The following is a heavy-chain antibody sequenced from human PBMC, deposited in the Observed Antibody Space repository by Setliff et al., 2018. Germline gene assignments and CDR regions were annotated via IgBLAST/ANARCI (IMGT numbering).Heavy chain of an antibody. J-gene: IGHJ4*02. CDR2: ISAYNGNT. CDR1: GYTFTSYG. Sequence: ASVKVSCKASGYTFTSYGISWVRQAPGQGLEWMGWISAYNGNTNYAQELQGRVTMTTDTSTSTAYMELRSLRSDDTAVYYCARHYYDSGGYYIDYWGQGTLVTVSS. D-gene: IGHD3-22*01. V-gene: IGHV1-18*01. CDR3: ARHYYDSGGYYIDY.